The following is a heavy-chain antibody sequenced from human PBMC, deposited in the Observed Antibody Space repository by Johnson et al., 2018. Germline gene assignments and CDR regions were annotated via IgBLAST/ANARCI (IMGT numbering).Heavy chain of an antibody. D-gene: IGHD3-16*01. J-gene: IGHJ3*02. CDR1: GFAFSTYD. CDR2: IGTKGDT. Sequence: VQLQESGGGLVHPGGSLRLSCAASGFAFSTYDMHWVRQTTGKGLEWVSAIGTKGDTYYQGSVKGPFTISREDAKNSLYLQMKSLGAGATAVYYCARGGSYDPIPGPLDVFDIWGQGTMVTVSS. CDR3: ARGGSYDPIPGPLDVFDI. V-gene: IGHV3-13*01.